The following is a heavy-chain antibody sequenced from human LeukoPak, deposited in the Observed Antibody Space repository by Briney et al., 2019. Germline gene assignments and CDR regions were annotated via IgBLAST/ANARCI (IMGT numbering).Heavy chain of an antibody. D-gene: IGHD3-16*01. Sequence: GGSLRVSRVGSGYTFTRYWIGRGRERPGESRGRMGIIYPGGSETQYMPSFEGQVTISVDESTSTVYLQWSTLKASDTAMYYCARRNYYDVWFDPWGQGTLVTVSS. CDR1: GYTFTRYW. CDR3: ARRNYYDVWFDP. J-gene: IGHJ5*02. V-gene: IGHV5-51*01. CDR2: IYPGGSET.